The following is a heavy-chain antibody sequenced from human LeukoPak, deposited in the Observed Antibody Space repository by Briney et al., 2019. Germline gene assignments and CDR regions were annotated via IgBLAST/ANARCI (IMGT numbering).Heavy chain of an antibody. D-gene: IGHD6-19*01. J-gene: IGHJ4*02. CDR2: INPNSGGT. CDR3: AREYSSGWYYFDY. Sequence: ASVKVSCKASGCTFTGYYMHWVRQAPGQGLEWMGRINPNSGGTNYAQKFQGRVTMTRDTSISTAYMELSRLRSDDTAVYYCAREYSSGWYYFDYWGQGTLVTVSS. CDR1: GCTFTGYY. V-gene: IGHV1-2*06.